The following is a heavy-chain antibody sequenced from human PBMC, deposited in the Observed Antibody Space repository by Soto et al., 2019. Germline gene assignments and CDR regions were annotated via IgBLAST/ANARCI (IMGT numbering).Heavy chain of an antibody. V-gene: IGHV3-23*01. CDR2: VTADGGT. CDR1: GFTVSSHA. CDR3: APHVSCSGGSCQYDAFAI. J-gene: IGHJ3*02. D-gene: IGHD2-15*01. Sequence: EVQVLESGGGLVQPGGSLRLSCEGSGFTVSSHAMTWIRQAPGKGPEWVSTVTADGGTYYADSVKGRFAMSRDTSENTLYVQMNSLGAAATAAYYCAPHVSCSGGSCQYDAFAIRGQGTMVTVSS.